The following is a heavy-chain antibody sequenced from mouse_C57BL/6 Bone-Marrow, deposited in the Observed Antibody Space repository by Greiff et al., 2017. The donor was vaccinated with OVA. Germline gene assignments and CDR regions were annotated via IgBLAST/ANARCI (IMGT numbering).Heavy chain of an antibody. CDR2: IYPGSGST. Sequence: VQLQQPGAELVKPGASVKMSCKASGYTFTSYWITWVKQRPGQGLEWIGDIYPGSGSTNYNEKFKSKATLTVDTSSSTAYMQLSSLTSEDSAVYYDARGDYYYGSRNCWGQGTTLTVSS. CDR3: ARGDYYYGSRNC. J-gene: IGHJ2*01. CDR1: GYTFTSYW. V-gene: IGHV1-55*01. D-gene: IGHD1-1*01.